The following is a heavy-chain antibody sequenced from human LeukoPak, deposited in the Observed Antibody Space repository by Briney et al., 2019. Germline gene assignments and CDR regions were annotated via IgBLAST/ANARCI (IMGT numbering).Heavy chain of an antibody. D-gene: IGHD3-16*02. Sequence: SETLSLTCTVSGGSISSYYWSWIRQPAGKGLEWIGRIYTSGSTNYNPSLKSRVTMSVDTSKNQFSLKLSSVTAADTAVYYCAGELGAYYDYVWGSYRYTGYYYYMDVWGKGTTVTVSS. V-gene: IGHV4-4*07. CDR3: AGELGAYYDYVWGSYRYTGYYYYMDV. J-gene: IGHJ6*03. CDR1: GGSISSYY. CDR2: IYTSGST.